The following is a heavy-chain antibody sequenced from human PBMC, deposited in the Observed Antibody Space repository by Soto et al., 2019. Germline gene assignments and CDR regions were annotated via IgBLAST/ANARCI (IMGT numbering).Heavy chain of an antibody. J-gene: IGHJ6*02. CDR3: ARARHYDFWSGSRPDLSAHYYYGMDV. CDR2: INPSGGST. CDR1: GYTFTSYY. V-gene: IGHV1-46*01. D-gene: IGHD3-3*01. Sequence: RASVKVSCKASGYTFTSYYMHWVRQAPGQGLEWMGIINPSGGSTSYAQKFQGRVTMTRDTSTSTVYMELSSLRSEDTAVYYCARARHYDFWSGSRPDLSAHYYYGMDVWGQGTTVTVSS.